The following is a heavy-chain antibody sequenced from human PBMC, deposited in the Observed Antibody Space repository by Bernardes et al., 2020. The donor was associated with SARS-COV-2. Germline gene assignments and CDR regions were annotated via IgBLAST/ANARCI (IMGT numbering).Heavy chain of an antibody. CDR1: GYTFTSYD. V-gene: IGHV1-8*01. CDR3: ARKVRGRYGGYVFDY. Sequence: DSCKASGYTFTSYDINWVRQATGQGLEWMGWMNPNSGNTGYAQKFQGRVTMTRNTSISTAYMELSSLRSEDTAVYYCARKVRGRYGGYVFDYWGQGTLVTGSS. D-gene: IGHD5-12*01. J-gene: IGHJ4*02. CDR2: MNPNSGNT.